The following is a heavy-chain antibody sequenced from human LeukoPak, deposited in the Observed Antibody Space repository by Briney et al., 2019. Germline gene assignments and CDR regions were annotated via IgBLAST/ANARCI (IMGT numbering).Heavy chain of an antibody. D-gene: IGHD2-2*01. V-gene: IGHV1-2*02. CDR3: ARAGRYCSSTSCYAGNWFDP. J-gene: IGHJ5*02. CDR1: GYTFTGDY. CDR2: SNPNSGGT. Sequence: ASVKVSCKASGYTFTGDYMHWVRQAPGQGLEWMGWSNPNSGGTNYAQKFQGRVTMTRDTSISTAYMELRRLRSADTAVYYCARAGRYCSSTSCYAGNWFDPWGQGTLVTVSS.